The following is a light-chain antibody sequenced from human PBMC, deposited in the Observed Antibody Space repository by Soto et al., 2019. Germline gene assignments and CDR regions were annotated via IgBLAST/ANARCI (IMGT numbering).Light chain of an antibody. CDR2: EGN. CDR1: SSDVGSYNL. Sequence: QSALTQPASVSRSPGQSITISCTGTSSDVGSYNLVSWYQQHPGKAPKLMIYEGNKRPSGVSNRFSGSKSANTASLTISGLQTEDEADYYCCSYAGTNTFVFGTGTKLTFL. J-gene: IGLJ1*01. V-gene: IGLV2-23*01. CDR3: CSYAGTNTFV.